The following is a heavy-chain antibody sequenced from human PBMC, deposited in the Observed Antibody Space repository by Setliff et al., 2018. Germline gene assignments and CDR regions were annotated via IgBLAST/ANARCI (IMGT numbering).Heavy chain of an antibody. J-gene: IGHJ4*02. CDR1: GDSFSDYY. V-gene: IGHV4-34*01. D-gene: IGHD3-10*01. CDR2: INHRGST. CDR3: AASRAYTGAVEEWFLPKTFDF. Sequence: KPSETLSLTCAVYGDSFSDYYWSWLRQPPGKGLEWIEEINHRGSTNYSPSLRSRVTLSIDTSKNQFSLKLSSVTAADAALYYCAASRAYTGAVEEWFLPKTFDFWGQGSPVTVSS.